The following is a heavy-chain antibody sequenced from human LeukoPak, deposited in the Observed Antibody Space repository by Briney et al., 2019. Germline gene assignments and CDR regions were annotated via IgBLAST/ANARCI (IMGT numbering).Heavy chain of an antibody. Sequence: SETLSLPFTVSGDSISGYYWSWIRQPPGKGLEWIGYIYYSGSTNYNPSLKSRLTISIDTSENQFSLKLSSVTAADTAVYYCAREYSSSSGRRAFDIWGQGTMVTVSS. CDR1: GDSISGYY. D-gene: IGHD6-6*01. CDR2: IYYSGST. J-gene: IGHJ3*02. CDR3: AREYSSSSGRRAFDI. V-gene: IGHV4-59*08.